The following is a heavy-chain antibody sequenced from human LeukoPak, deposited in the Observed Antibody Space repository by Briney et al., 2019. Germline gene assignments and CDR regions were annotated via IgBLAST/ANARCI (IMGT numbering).Heavy chain of an antibody. Sequence: PETLSLTCTVSGGSISSYYWSWIRQPPGKGLEWIGYIYYSGSTNYNPSLKSRVTMSVDTSKNQFSLKLSSVTAADTAVYYCARGDGYYDFWSGPPRLDYWGQGTLVTVSS. CDR3: ARGDGYYDFWSGPPRLDY. CDR1: GGSISSYY. V-gene: IGHV4-59*01. D-gene: IGHD3-3*01. CDR2: IYYSGST. J-gene: IGHJ4*02.